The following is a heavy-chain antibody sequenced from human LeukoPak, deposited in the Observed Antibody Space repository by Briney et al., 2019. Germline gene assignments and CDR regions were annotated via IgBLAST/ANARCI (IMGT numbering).Heavy chain of an antibody. CDR3: ARGVFGVVPDRYYFDY. CDR1: GGTFSSYA. D-gene: IGHD3-3*01. CDR2: IIPIFGTA. V-gene: IGHV1-69*01. Sequence: SVKVSCKASGGTFSSYAISWVRQAPGQGLEWMGGIIPIFGTANYAQKFQGRVTITADESTSTAYMELNSLRSEDTAVYYCARGVFGVVPDRYYFDYWGQGTLVTVSS. J-gene: IGHJ4*02.